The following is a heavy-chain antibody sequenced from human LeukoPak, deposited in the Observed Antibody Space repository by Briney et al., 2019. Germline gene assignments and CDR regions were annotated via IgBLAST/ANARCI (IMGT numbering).Heavy chain of an antibody. CDR1: RYTFTTYY. CDR3: ARALRFLEWLGPSLDY. Sequence: GASVKVSCKASRYTFTTYYIHWVRQAPGQGLEWMGIINPSGGSTSYAQKFQGRVTMTRDMSTSTVYMELSSLRSEDTAVYYCARALRFLEWLGPSLDYWGQGTLVTVSS. J-gene: IGHJ4*02. D-gene: IGHD3-3*01. CDR2: INPSGGST. V-gene: IGHV1-46*01.